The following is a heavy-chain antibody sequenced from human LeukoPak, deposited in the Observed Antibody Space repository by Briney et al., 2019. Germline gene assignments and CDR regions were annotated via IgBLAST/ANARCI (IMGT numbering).Heavy chain of an antibody. CDR1: GYTLTSYD. CDR2: IIPIFGTA. D-gene: IGHD3-3*01. J-gene: IGHJ4*02. CDR3: ARGKSTIFGVFDY. V-gene: IGHV1-69*13. Sequence: SVKVSCKASGYTLTSYDINWVRQATGQGLEWMGGIIPIFGTANYAQKFQGRVTITADESTSTAYMELSSLRSEDTAVYYCARGKSTIFGVFDYWGQGTLVTVSS.